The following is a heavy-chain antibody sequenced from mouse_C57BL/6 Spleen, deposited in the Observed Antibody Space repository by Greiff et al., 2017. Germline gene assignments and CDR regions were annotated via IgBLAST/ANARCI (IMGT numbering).Heavy chain of an antibody. Sequence: EVKLVESGGGLVKPGGSLKLSCAASGFTFSDYGMHWVRQAPEKGLEWVAYISSGSSTIYYADTVKGRFTISRDNAKKTLFLQMTSLRSVETAMYYCARRNFPHYYGSSHPYAMDYWGQGASVTVSS. J-gene: IGHJ4*01. D-gene: IGHD1-1*01. V-gene: IGHV5-17*01. CDR3: ARRNFPHYYGSSHPYAMDY. CDR2: ISSGSSTI. CDR1: GFTFSDYG.